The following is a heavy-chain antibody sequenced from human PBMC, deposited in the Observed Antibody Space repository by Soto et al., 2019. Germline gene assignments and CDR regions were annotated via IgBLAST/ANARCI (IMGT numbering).Heavy chain of an antibody. J-gene: IGHJ6*02. V-gene: IGHV4-30-4*01. CDR2: IYYSGST. CDR3: ARERIIMVYANHYYYGMDV. D-gene: IGHD2-8*01. Sequence: ASETLSLTCTVSGGSISSGDYYWSWIRQPPGKGLEWIGYIYYSGSTYYNPSLKSRVTISVDTSKNQFSLKLSSVTAADTAVYYCARERIIMVYANHYYYGMDVWGQGTTVTVSS. CDR1: GGSISSGDYY.